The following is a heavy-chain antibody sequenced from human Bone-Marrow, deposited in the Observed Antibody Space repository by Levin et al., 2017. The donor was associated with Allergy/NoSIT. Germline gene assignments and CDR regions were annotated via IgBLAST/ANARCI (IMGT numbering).Heavy chain of an antibody. Sequence: GGSLRLSCAASGFIFRNYWMTWVRQAPGKGLEWVAKMSEDGSEKNYVDSVKGRFTISRDNTENSLYLQMNNLRADDTAVYYCAKHIPRVLAVDYWGQGTLVTVSS. CDR1: GFIFRNYW. D-gene: IGHD2-15*01. CDR2: MSEDGSEK. J-gene: IGHJ4*02. V-gene: IGHV3-7*01. CDR3: AKHIPRVLAVDY.